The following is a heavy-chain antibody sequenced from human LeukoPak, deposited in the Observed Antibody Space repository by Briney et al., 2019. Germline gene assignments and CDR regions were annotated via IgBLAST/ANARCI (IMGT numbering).Heavy chain of an antibody. CDR2: INPSGGST. CDR3: ARGSLLTIFGVVNFDY. Sequence: EASVKVSCKASGYTFTSYYMHWVRQAPGQGLEWMGIINPSGGSTSYAQKFQGRVTMIRDTSTSTVYMELSSLRSEDTAVYYCARGSLLTIFGVVNFDYWGQGTLVTVSS. D-gene: IGHD3-3*01. V-gene: IGHV1-46*01. J-gene: IGHJ4*02. CDR1: GYTFTSYY.